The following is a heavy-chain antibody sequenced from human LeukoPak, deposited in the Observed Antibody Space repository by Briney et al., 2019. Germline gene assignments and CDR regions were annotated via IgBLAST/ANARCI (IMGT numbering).Heavy chain of an antibody. J-gene: IGHJ3*02. V-gene: IGHV2-5*01. CDR2: IYWNDDK. D-gene: IGHD2-2*02. Sequence: SGPTLVNPTQTLTLTCTFSGFSLSTSGVGVGWIRQPPGKALEWLALIYWNDDKRYTPPLKSRLTIPKDTPKNQVVLTMTNMAPVDTATYYCAHAPYCSSTSCYTGAFDIWGQGTMVTVSS. CDR1: GFSLSTSGVG. CDR3: AHAPYCSSTSCYTGAFDI.